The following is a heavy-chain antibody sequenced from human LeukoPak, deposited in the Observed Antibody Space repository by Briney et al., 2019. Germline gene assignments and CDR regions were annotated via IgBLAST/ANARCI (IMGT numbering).Heavy chain of an antibody. D-gene: IGHD3-22*01. Sequence: GASVKVSCKSSGYSFTSYGISLVRQAPGQGLEWMGLISIYNGNANYAQESQGRVTITTDTSTSTDYMELRSLRSDDTAVYYCARDRYSYDRSGYYIFDYWGQGTLVTVSS. CDR1: GYSFTSYG. J-gene: IGHJ4*02. CDR2: ISIYNGNA. V-gene: IGHV1-18*01. CDR3: ARDRYSYDRSGYYIFDY.